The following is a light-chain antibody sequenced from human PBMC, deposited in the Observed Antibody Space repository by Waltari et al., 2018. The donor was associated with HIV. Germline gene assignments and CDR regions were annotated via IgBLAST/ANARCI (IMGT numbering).Light chain of an antibody. CDR2: HDR. V-gene: IGLV1-44*01. CDR1: GSNIWSTT. CDR3: AAWDDSLSGFV. Sequence: QSALPQPPSLSAPPGPTPNIPCSGGGSNIWSTTVRWYQQLPSRAPKFILDHDRRRPSGVSDRFTAAKSGTSASLFISKLQAADEATYYCAAWDDSLSGFVFGGGT. J-gene: IGLJ3*02.